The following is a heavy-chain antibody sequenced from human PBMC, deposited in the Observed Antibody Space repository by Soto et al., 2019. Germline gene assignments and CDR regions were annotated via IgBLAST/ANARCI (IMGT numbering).Heavy chain of an antibody. CDR1: GGSVSSGGYY. CDR2: IHYSGST. J-gene: IGHJ4*02. V-gene: IGHV4-61*08. CDR3: ARGMIPVGRRHFDY. D-gene: IGHD3-16*01. Sequence: QVQLQESGPGLVKPSETLSLTCNVSGGSVSSGGYYWNWIRQPPGKGLEWIGHIHYSGSTNYNPSPKRRVNISVDTSKNQFSLKLNSVTAADTAIYYWARGMIPVGRRHFDYWGQGTLVTVPS.